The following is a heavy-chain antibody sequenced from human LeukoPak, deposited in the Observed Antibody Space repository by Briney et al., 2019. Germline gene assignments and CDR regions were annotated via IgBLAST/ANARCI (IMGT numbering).Heavy chain of an antibody. J-gene: IGHJ6*02. Sequence: SQTLSLTCTVPGGSISSGGYYWSWIRQHPGKGLEWIGYIYYSGSTYYNPSLKSRVTISVDTSKNQFSLKLSSVTAADTAVYYCARGRYSGTEWGNYYGMDVWGQGTTVTVSS. CDR1: GGSISSGGYY. CDR2: IYYSGST. D-gene: IGHD1-26*01. V-gene: IGHV4-31*03. CDR3: ARGRYSGTEWGNYYGMDV.